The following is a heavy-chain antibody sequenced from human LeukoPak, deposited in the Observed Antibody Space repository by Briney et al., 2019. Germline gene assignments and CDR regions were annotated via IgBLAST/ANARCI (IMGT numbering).Heavy chain of an antibody. V-gene: IGHV4-34*01. D-gene: IGHD3-3*01. Sequence: SETLSLTCAVYGGSFSGYYWSWIRQPPGKGLEWIGEINHSGSTNYNPPLKSRVTISVDTSKNQFSLKLSSVTAADTAVYYCARGATIRFLEWLLSRTNWFDPWGQGTLVTVSS. CDR3: ARGATIRFLEWLLSRTNWFDP. J-gene: IGHJ5*02. CDR2: INHSGST. CDR1: GGSFSGYY.